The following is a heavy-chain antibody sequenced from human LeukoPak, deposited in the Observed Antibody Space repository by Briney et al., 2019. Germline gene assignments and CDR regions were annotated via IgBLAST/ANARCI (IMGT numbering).Heavy chain of an antibody. CDR2: ISWNRGSI. CDR1: GFTFYDYA. V-gene: IGHV3-9*01. Sequence: GGSLRLSCAASGFTFYDYAMHWVRHAPGKGVEWGSGISWNRGSIVYADSVKGGFTISRDNAKNSLYLQMNRLRTEDTALYYCARRALGAFDIWGQGTMVTVSS. CDR3: ARRALGAFDI. J-gene: IGHJ3*02.